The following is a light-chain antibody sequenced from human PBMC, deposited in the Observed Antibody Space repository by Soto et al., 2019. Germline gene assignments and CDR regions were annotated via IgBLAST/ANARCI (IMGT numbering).Light chain of an antibody. Sequence: QSALTQPPSVSGAPGQRVTSSCTGSSSNIGAGYDVHWYQQLPGTAPKLLMYDNSNRPSGVPDRFSGSKSGTSASLALTGLQAEDEADYYCQSYDNRLSGVVFGGGTKLTVL. CDR3: QSYDNRLSGVV. V-gene: IGLV1-40*01. J-gene: IGLJ2*01. CDR1: SSNIGAGYD. CDR2: DNS.